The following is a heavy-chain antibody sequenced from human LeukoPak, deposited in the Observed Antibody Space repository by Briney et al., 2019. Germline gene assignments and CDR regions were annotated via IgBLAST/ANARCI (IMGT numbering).Heavy chain of an antibody. CDR1: GGSISSTNW. J-gene: IGHJ6*03. D-gene: IGHD6-13*01. V-gene: IGHV4-4*02. CDR3: TTEPGIAAAWGYYYYYYYMDV. CDR2: IYHTGNT. Sequence: SGTLSLTCDVSGGSISSTNWWSWVRQPPGKGLEWIGEIYHTGNTNYNPSLKSRVTLSVDKSKNQFSLKLNSVTAADTAVYYCTTEPGIAAAWGYYYYYYYMDVWGKGTTVTISS.